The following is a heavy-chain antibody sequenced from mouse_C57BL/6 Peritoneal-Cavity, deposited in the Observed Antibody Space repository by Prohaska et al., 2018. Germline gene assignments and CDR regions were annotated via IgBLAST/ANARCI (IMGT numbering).Heavy chain of an antibody. CDR3: ARDPAWFAY. Sequence: EVQLVESGGGLVKPGGSLKLSCAASGFTFSDYGMHWVRQAPEKGLVLVAYMSSGSSTIYYADTVKGRFTISRDNAKNTLFLQMTSLRSEDTAMYYCARDPAWFAYWGQGTLVTVSA. CDR2: MSSGSSTI. CDR1: GFTFSDYG. V-gene: IGHV5-17*01. J-gene: IGHJ3*01.